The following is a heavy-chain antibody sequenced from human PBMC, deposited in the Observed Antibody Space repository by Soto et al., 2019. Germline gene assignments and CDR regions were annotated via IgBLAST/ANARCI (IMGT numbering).Heavy chain of an antibody. D-gene: IGHD3-10*01. CDR1: AFTFSSYP. CDR3: AGGPGGYYGMDV. Sequence: QVQLVESGGGVVQPGRSLRLSCAASAFTFSSYPMHWVRQAPGKGLEWVAVYDGSNKYYADSVKGRFTISRDNSKNTLYLQMNSLRAEDTAVCCCAGGPGGYYGMDVWGQGTTVTVSS. CDR2: YDGSNK. V-gene: IGHV3-30-3*01. J-gene: IGHJ6*02.